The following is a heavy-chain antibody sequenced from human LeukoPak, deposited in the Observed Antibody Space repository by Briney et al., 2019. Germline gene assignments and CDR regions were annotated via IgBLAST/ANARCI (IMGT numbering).Heavy chain of an antibody. CDR1: GGSISSGSFY. CDR3: ARDNQQLAFYF. D-gene: IGHD6-13*01. Sequence: SETLSLTCTVSGGSISSGSFYWGWIRQPPGKGPEWIGSFYYSGSTYYNPSLESRVSISVGTSKNQFSLKLTSVTAADAAVYYCARDNQQLAFYFWGQGPLVTVSS. J-gene: IGHJ4*02. V-gene: IGHV4-39*07. CDR2: FYYSGST.